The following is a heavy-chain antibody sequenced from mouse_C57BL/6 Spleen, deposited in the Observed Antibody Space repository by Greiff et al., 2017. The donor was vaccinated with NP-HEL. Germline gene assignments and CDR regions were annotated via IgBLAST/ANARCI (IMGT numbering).Heavy chain of an antibody. D-gene: IGHD4-1*01. CDR3: ARDETGGFAY. CDR2: ISDGGSYT. J-gene: IGHJ3*01. V-gene: IGHV5-4*01. CDR1: GFTFSSYA. Sequence: EVQLVESGGGLVKPGGSLKLSCAASGFTFSSYAMSWVRQTPEKRLEWVATISDGGSYTYYPDNVKGRFTISRDNAKNNLYLQMSHLKSEDTAMYYCARDETGGFAYWGQGTLVTVSA.